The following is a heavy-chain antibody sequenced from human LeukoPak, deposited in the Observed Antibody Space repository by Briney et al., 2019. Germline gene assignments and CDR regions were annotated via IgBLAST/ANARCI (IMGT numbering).Heavy chain of an antibody. CDR3: AANGGPFDF. V-gene: IGHV3-7*05. CDR2: INQHGTDK. CDR1: GFTFSSYR. J-gene: IGHJ4*02. Sequence: HPGGSLRFSCAASGFTFSSYRMSWVPQAQGKGLEWVANINQHGTDKYYVDSVRGRFTISRDNAKNSLYLQMDRLRAEDTAVYYCAANGGPFDFWGQGTLVTVSS. D-gene: IGHD4-23*01.